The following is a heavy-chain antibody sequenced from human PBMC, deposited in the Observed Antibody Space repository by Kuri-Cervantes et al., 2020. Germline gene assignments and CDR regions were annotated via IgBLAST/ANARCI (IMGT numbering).Heavy chain of an antibody. CDR1: GGTFSTYA. CDR3: ARASISSWYGHGHYYYMDV. V-gene: IGHV1-69*06. Sequence: SVKVSCKASGGTFSTYAINWVRQAPGQGLEWMGGIIPIFGTANYAQKFQGRVTITADKSTSTAYIELSSLRSEDTAVYYCARASISSWYGHGHYYYMDVWGKGTTVTVSS. CDR2: IIPIFGTA. D-gene: IGHD6-13*01. J-gene: IGHJ6*03.